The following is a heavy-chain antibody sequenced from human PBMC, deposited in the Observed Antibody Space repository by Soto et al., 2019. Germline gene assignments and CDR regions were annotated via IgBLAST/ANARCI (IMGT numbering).Heavy chain of an antibody. CDR3: ARQKVDARDY. D-gene: IGHD2-15*01. Sequence: QVQLVQSGAEVKKPGASVKVSGKASGYTFTSYDINWVRQATGQGLEWMGGMNPNSGNTGYAQKFQGRVTMTRNTSISTASMELSSLRSEDTAVDYCARQKVDARDYWGQGTLVTVSS. J-gene: IGHJ4*02. CDR1: GYTFTSYD. V-gene: IGHV1-8*01. CDR2: MNPNSGNT.